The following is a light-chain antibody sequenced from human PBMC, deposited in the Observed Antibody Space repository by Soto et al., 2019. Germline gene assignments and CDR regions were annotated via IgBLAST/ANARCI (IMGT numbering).Light chain of an antibody. Sequence: EIVLTQSPGTLSLSARERATLSCRASQNINNNYLAWYQHKPGQAPTVLIYGASSRAPGIPDRFSGSGSGTDFTLTISRLEPEDFAVYYCQPYDASPIFGQGTKV. CDR2: GAS. J-gene: IGKJ1*01. CDR3: QPYDASPI. V-gene: IGKV3-20*01. CDR1: QNINNNY.